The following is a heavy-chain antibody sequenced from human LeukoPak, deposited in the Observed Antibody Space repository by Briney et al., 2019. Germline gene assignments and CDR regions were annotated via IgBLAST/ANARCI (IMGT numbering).Heavy chain of an antibody. CDR1: GYSISSGYY. CDR2: IYHSGST. V-gene: IGHV4-38-2*02. D-gene: IGHD1-26*01. Sequence: PSETLSLTCTVFGYSISSGYYWGWIRQPPGKGLEWIGSIYHSGSTYYNPSLKSRVTISVDTSKNQFSLKLSSVTAADTAVYYCARDLVGARTDYWGQGTLVTVPS. J-gene: IGHJ4*02. CDR3: ARDLVGARTDY.